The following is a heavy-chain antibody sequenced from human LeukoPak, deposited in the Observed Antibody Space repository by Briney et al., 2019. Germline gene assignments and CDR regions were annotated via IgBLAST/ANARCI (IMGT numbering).Heavy chain of an antibody. CDR3: ASDDSSGEYDLPFGY. CDR1: GFTFSSYS. V-gene: IGHV3-48*01. J-gene: IGHJ4*02. CDR2: ISSSSSTI. D-gene: IGHD3-22*01. Sequence: GGSLRLSCAASGFTFSSYSMNWVRQAPGKGLEWVSYISSSSSTIYYADSVKGRFTISRDNAKNSVYLQMDSLRSEDTAVYYCASDDSSGEYDLPFGYWGQGTLVTVSS.